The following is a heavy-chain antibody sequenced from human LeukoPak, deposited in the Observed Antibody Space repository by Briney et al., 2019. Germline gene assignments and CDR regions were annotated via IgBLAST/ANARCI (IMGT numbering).Heavy chain of an antibody. CDR2: IYYSGST. CDR3: ARVTMVRGVIRYYYYYMDV. Sequence: SETLSLTCTVSGGSISSSSYYWGWIRQPPGKGLEWIGNIYYSGSTYYNSSLKSRVTISVDTSKNQFSLKLSSVTAADTAVYYCARVTMVRGVIRYYYYYMDVWGKGTTVTVSS. D-gene: IGHD3-10*01. V-gene: IGHV4-39*07. J-gene: IGHJ6*03. CDR1: GGSISSSSYY.